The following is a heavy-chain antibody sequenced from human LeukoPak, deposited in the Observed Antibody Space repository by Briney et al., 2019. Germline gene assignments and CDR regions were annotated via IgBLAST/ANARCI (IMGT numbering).Heavy chain of an antibody. D-gene: IGHD3-3*01. Sequence: SETLSLTWTVSGGSISSNSYYWGWIPEPPGKGLEWIGEINHSGSTNYNPSLKSRVTISVDTSKNQFSLKLGSVTAADTAVYYCARGPIRRALRHGPWWFDPWGQGTLVTVSS. CDR2: INHSGST. J-gene: IGHJ5*02. CDR3: ARGPIRRALRHGPWWFDP. CDR1: GGSISSNSYY. V-gene: IGHV4-39*07.